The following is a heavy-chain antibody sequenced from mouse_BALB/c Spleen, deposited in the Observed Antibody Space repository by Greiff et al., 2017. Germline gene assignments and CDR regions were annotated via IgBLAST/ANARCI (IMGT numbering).Heavy chain of an antibody. CDR1: GYSITSGYS. CDR3: ASLIYYYAMDY. Sequence: DVKLQESGPDLVKPSQSLSLTCTVTGYSITSGYSWHWIRQFPGNKLEWMGYIHYSGSTNYNPSLKSRISITRDTSKNQFFLQLNSVTTEDTATYYCASLIYYYAMDYWGQGTSVTVSS. J-gene: IGHJ4*01. CDR2: IHYSGST. V-gene: IGHV3-1*02.